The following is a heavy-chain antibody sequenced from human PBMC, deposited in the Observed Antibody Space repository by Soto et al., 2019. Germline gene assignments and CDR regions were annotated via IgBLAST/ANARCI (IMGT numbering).Heavy chain of an antibody. CDR1: GDSFSSYA. CDR3: ARDGDSGTYEY. D-gene: IGHD5-12*01. Sequence: QVQLVQSGAEVKKPGSSVKVSCKASGDSFSSYAMSWVRQAPGQGLEWMGGIVPIFGSRNYAQKLQGRVTITADESTSTVYMELTSLTYDDTAIYYCARDGDSGTYEYWGQGTLVTVSS. J-gene: IGHJ4*02. CDR2: IVPIFGSR. V-gene: IGHV1-69*12.